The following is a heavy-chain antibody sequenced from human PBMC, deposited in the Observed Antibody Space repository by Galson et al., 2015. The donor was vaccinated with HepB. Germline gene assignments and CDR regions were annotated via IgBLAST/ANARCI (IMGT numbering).Heavy chain of an antibody. D-gene: IGHD4-17*01. CDR2: INPSGGST. Sequence: SVKVSCKASGYTFTSYYMHWVRQAPGQGLEWMGIINPSGGSTSYAQKFQGRVTMTRDTSTSTVYMELSSLRSEDTAVYYCARDRGRRDDYGDYWGSYYMDVWGKGTTVTVSS. J-gene: IGHJ6*03. CDR3: ARDRGRRDDYGDYWGSYYMDV. CDR1: GYTFTSYY. V-gene: IGHV1-46*01.